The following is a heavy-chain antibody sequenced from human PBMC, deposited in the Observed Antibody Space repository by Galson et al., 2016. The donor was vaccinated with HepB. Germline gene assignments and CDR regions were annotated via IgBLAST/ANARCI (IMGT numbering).Heavy chain of an antibody. CDR3: ARAYDFWSGRYYYAMDV. CDR2: IYSADTGGTT. D-gene: IGHD3-3*01. V-gene: IGHV3-53*04. Sequence: SLRLSCAASGFTVSRNYMTWVRQAPGKGLEWVSVIYSADTGGTTYYADSVKGRFTISRHNSKNTLYLQMNSLRHEDTAVYYFARAYDFWSGRYYYAMDVWGQGTTVTVS. J-gene: IGHJ6*02. CDR1: GFTVSRNY.